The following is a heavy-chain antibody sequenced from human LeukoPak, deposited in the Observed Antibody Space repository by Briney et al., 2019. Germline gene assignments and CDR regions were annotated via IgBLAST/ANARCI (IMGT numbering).Heavy chain of an antibody. CDR2: FDPEDGET. D-gene: IGHD6-19*01. Sequence: ASVKVSCKVSGYTLTELSMHWVRQAPGKGLEWMGGFDPEDGETIYAQKFQGRVTMTEDTSTDTAYMELSSLRSEDTAVYHCATGYSSGYDAFDIWGQGTMVTVSS. CDR3: ATGYSSGYDAFDI. CDR1: GYTLTELS. V-gene: IGHV1-24*01. J-gene: IGHJ3*02.